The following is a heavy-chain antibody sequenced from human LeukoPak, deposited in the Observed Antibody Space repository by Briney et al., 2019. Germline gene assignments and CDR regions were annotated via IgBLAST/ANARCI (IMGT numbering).Heavy chain of an antibody. CDR1: GFTFSSYA. D-gene: IGHD6-13*01. CDR3: AKEGLGAAAGTFDY. V-gene: IGHV3-23*01. CDR2: ISGGGDST. J-gene: IGHJ4*02. Sequence: GESLKISCAASGFTFSSYAMSWVRQAPGKGLAWVSTISGGGDSTDYADSVKGRFTISRDNSKNTLSLQMNSLRAEDTAVYYCAKEGLGAAAGTFDYWGQGTLVTVSS.